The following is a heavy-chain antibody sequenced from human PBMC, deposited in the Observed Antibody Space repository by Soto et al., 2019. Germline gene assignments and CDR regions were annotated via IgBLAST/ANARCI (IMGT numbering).Heavy chain of an antibody. Sequence: ASVKVSCKASGYTFTSYAMHWVRQAPGQRLAWMGWINAGNGNTKYSQKFQGRVTITRNTSASTAYMELSSLRSEDTAVYYCARCGSGWNVEWFDPWGQGTLVTVSS. D-gene: IGHD6-19*01. V-gene: IGHV1-3*01. CDR2: INAGNGNT. CDR3: ARCGSGWNVEWFDP. CDR1: GYTFTSYA. J-gene: IGHJ5*01.